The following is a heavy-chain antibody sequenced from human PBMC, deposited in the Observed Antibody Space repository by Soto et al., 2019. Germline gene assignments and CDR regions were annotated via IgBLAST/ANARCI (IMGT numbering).Heavy chain of an antibody. CDR2: VYYSGNT. CDR1: GGSLSGSY. J-gene: IGHJ4*02. D-gene: IGHD3-22*01. Sequence: QVQVQESGPGLVKPSETLSLNCSVSGGSLSGSYWSWIRQPPGKGLEWIGYVYYSGNTRYHPSLKRRVNISLDRPKIQFSLSMTSLTAADTAVYFCAGTSFSSSGPNLGQVNYWGQGAQVIVSS. V-gene: IGHV4-59*08. CDR3: AGTSFSSSGPNLGQVNY.